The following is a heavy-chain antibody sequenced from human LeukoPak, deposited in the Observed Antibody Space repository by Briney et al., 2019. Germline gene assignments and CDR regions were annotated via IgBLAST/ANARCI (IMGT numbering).Heavy chain of an antibody. V-gene: IGHV3-7*01. CDR1: GFTFSRYW. CDR3: SRDSQDSYVYYMDV. Sequence: GGSMRLSCAVSGFTFSRYWMSWVRQAPGKGPEWVANINQDGSVKYYVDSVKGRFTISRDSATNSLYLQMNSLRAEDTAVYYCSRDSQDSYVYYMDVWGKGTTVTVSS. J-gene: IGHJ6*03. D-gene: IGHD3-10*02. CDR2: INQDGSVK.